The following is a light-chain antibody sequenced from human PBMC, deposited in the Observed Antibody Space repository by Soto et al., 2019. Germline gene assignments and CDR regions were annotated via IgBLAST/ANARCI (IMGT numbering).Light chain of an antibody. V-gene: IGKV2-28*01. CDR2: LGS. CDR3: MQTLQTPST. J-gene: IGKJ4*01. CDR1: QSLLDSIGYNS. Sequence: DIVMTQSPLSLAVTPGEPASISCRSSQSLLDSIGYNSLDWYLQKPGQSPQLLIYLGSSRASGVPDRFSGSASGTDFTLKISRVEAEDVGVYYCMQTLQTPSTFGGGTKVEIK.